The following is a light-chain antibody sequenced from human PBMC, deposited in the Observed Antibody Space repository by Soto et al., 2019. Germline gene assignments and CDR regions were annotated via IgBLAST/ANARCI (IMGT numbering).Light chain of an antibody. CDR3: QQYDSHPYT. CDR2: DAS. Sequence: DIQMTQSPSSLSASVGDRVTITCRASQSINHWLAWYQQKPGKAPKFLIYDASTLRNGVPSRFSGRGSGTEFTITISSLQPDDFATYYCQQYDSHPYTFGQGTKVEI. CDR1: QSINHW. J-gene: IGKJ2*01. V-gene: IGKV1-5*01.